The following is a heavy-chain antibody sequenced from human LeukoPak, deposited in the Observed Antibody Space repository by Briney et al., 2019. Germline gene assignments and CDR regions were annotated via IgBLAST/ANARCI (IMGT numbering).Heavy chain of an antibody. CDR1: GGAFSGYY. V-gene: IGHV4-34*01. Sequence: SETLSLTCAVYGGAFSGYYWSWIRQPPGKGLEWIGEINHSGSTNYNPSLKSRVTISVDTSKNQFSLKLSSVTAADTAVYYCARNPYDSSGYRDAFDIWGQGTMVTVSS. CDR2: INHSGST. J-gene: IGHJ3*02. D-gene: IGHD3-22*01. CDR3: ARNPYDSSGYRDAFDI.